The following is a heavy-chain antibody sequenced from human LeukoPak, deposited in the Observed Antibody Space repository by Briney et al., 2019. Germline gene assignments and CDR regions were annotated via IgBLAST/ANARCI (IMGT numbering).Heavy chain of an antibody. D-gene: IGHD1-14*01. CDR2: VYYSGST. J-gene: IGHJ6*03. V-gene: IGHV4-59*01. CDR1: GGSISSYY. CDR3: ARGIGNNRYYYYMDV. Sequence: SETLSLTYTVSGGSISSYYWSWIRQPPGKGLEWIGYVYYSGSTKYNPSLESRVTISVDTSKNHFSLKLSSVTAADTAVYYCARGIGNNRYYYYMDVWGKGTTVTVSS.